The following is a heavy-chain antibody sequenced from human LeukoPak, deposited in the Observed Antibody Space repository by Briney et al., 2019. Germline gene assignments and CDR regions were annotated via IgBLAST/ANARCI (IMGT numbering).Heavy chain of an antibody. D-gene: IGHD6-19*01. V-gene: IGHV3-48*03. CDR1: GFTFSSYE. J-gene: IGHJ4*02. CDR2: ISSSGSTI. Sequence: PGGALRLSCAASGFTFSSYEMNWVRQAPGKGLEWVSYISSSGSTIYYADSVKGRFTISRDNAKNSLYLQMNSLSAEDTALYHCARGLTIVVAGTGDYWGQGTLVTVSS. CDR3: ARGLTIVVAGTGDY.